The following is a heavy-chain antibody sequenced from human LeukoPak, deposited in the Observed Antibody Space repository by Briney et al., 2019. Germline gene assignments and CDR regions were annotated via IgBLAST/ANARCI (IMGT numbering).Heavy chain of an antibody. J-gene: IGHJ3*02. Sequence: ASVKVSCKASGYTFTSYYMHWVRQAPGQGLEWMGIINPSGGSTSYAQKFQGRVTMTRDMSTSTVYMELSSLRSEDTAVYYCARDPDGYNLNYASDDAFDIWGQGTMVTVSS. CDR2: INPSGGST. CDR1: GYTFTSYY. CDR3: ARDPDGYNLNYASDDAFDI. D-gene: IGHD5-24*01. V-gene: IGHV1-46*01.